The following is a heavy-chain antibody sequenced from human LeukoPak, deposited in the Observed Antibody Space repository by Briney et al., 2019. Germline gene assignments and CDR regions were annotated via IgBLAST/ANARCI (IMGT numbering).Heavy chain of an antibody. CDR3: ARGDTYYDFWSGYYPHSYFDY. V-gene: IGHV4-59*07. J-gene: IGHJ4*02. Sequence: SDTLSLTCTVSGGCIRSYYWSWLRQSPGRGLEGIGWFYYSGCNHYNPPLQSRVTISVDTSKNQFSLKLSSVTAADTAVYYCARGDTYYDFWSGYYPHSYFDYWGQGTLVTVSS. CDR2: FYYSGCN. D-gene: IGHD3-3*01. CDR1: GGCIRSYY.